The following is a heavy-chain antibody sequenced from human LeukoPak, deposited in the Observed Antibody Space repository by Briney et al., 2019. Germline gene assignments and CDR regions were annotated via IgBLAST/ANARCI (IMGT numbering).Heavy chain of an antibody. V-gene: IGHV1-2*02. CDR2: INLNTGGT. CDR3: GSVRGILSYFDL. Sequence: GASVKVSCKASGYTFTSYGISWVRQAPGQGPEWMGWINLNTGGTNYAQKFDGRFSMTRDTSINTAFMELSGLRFDDTAVYYCGSVRGILSYFDLWGRGTLVTVSS. D-gene: IGHD3-16*01. CDR1: GYTFTSYG. J-gene: IGHJ2*01.